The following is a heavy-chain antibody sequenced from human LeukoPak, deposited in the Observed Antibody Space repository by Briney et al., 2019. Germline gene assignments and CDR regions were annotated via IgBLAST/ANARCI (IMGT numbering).Heavy chain of an antibody. J-gene: IGHJ3*02. CDR2: IYHSGST. CDR3: ARWTGTTDAFDI. Sequence: ASETLSLTCAVSGYSISSGYYWGWIRPPPGKGLEWIGSIYHSGSTYYNPSLKSRVTISVDTSKNQFSLKLSSVTAADTAVYYCARWTGTTDAFDIWGQGTMVPVSS. CDR1: GYSISSGYY. V-gene: IGHV4-38-2*01. D-gene: IGHD1-7*01.